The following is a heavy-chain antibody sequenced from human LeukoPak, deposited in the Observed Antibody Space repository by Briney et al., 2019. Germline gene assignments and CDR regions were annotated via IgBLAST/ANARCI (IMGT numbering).Heavy chain of an antibody. CDR1: GGSISSYY. V-gene: IGHV4-4*07. CDR2: IYTNGNT. J-gene: IGHJ4*02. CDR3: ARGEMAKGAFDY. Sequence: PSETLSLTCTVSGGSISSYYWSWIRQPAGKGLEWIGRIYTNGNTNSNPSLKSRVTISIDTSKNQFSLKLSSVTAADTAVYYCARGEMAKGAFDYWGQGTLVTVSS. D-gene: IGHD5-24*01.